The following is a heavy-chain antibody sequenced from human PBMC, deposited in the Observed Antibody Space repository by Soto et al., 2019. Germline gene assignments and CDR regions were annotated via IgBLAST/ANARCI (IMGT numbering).Heavy chain of an antibody. CDR1: GYTFTGNY. D-gene: IGHD2-2*01. J-gene: IGHJ4*02. CDR3: AREFTSALLDY. V-gene: IGHV1-2*04. Sequence: QVQLVQSGAEVKRPGASVKVSCKASGYTFTGNYMHWVRQAPGQGLEWMGWINPNTGVTHYAHKFQGWVTMTRDTSTSTAYMELRSLKFEDTAVYYCAREFTSALLDYWGLGSLVTV. CDR2: INPNTGVT.